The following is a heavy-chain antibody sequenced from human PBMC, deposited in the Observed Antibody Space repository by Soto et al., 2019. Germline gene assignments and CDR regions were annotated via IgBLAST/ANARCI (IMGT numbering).Heavy chain of an antibody. J-gene: IGHJ4*02. V-gene: IGHV3-30*04. D-gene: IGHD6-6*01. CDR3: ARDQGYSSSYYFDY. Sequence: GGSLRLSCAASGFTFSSYAMHWVRQAPGKGLEWVAVISYDGSNKYYADSVKGRFTISRDNSKNTLYLQMNSLRAEDTAVYYCARDQGYSSSYYFDYWGQGTLVTGSS. CDR1: GFTFSSYA. CDR2: ISYDGSNK.